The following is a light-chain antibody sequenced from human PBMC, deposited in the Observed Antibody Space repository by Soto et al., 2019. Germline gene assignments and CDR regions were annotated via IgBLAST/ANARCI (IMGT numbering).Light chain of an antibody. J-gene: IGLJ1*01. CDR2: EVT. CDR3: SSYTSSSPLYV. CDR1: SSDVGGYNY. Sequence: QSALTQPASVSGSPGQSITISCTGTSSDVGGYNYVSWYKQHPGKAPKLMIYEVTNRPSGVSNRFSGSKSGNTASLTISGLQAEDEDDYYCSSYTSSSPLYVFGTGTKVTVL. V-gene: IGLV2-14*01.